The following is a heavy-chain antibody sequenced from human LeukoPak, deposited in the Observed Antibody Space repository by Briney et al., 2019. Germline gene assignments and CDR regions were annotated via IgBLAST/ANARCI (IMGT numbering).Heavy chain of an antibody. CDR3: TRGGDPYKVGNF. CDR1: DDSISTNSYY. V-gene: IGHV4-39*01. J-gene: IGHJ4*02. CDR2: LHFSGTP. D-gene: IGHD2-21*01. Sequence: AETLTLTCTVSDDSISTNSYYWSWIRQPPGKGLECIGTLHFSGTPYHSPSLNSRISISVDTSKKQFSLKLRSVTATDTAVYYCTRGGDPYKVGNFWGQGTLVTVSS.